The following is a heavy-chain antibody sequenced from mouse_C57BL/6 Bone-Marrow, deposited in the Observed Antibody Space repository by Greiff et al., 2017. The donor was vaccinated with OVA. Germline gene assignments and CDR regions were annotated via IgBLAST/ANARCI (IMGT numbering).Heavy chain of an antibody. CDR3: TRNYYGSSYEGFAY. CDR1: GYTFTDYE. D-gene: IGHD1-1*01. Sequence: VQLQQSGAELVRPGASVTLSCRASGYTFTDYEMHWVKQTPVHGLEWIGAIDPETGGTAYNQKFKGKAILTADKSSSTAYMELRSLTSEDSAVYYCTRNYYGSSYEGFAYWGQGTLVTVSA. CDR2: IDPETGGT. J-gene: IGHJ3*01. V-gene: IGHV1-15*01.